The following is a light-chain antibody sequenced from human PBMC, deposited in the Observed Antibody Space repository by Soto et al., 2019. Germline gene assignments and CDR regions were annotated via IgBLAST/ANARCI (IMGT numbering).Light chain of an antibody. J-gene: IGKJ2*01. CDR3: QHYGRSAYT. Sequence: EIVLTQSPGTLSLSPGERATLSCRASQSVSSNYLAWYQQKPGQAPRLLIYGASSRATGIPDRFSGSGSGTYFTLTSSRLEPEDDAVYYCQHYGRSAYTFGQGTTLQL. CDR2: GAS. CDR1: QSVSSNY. V-gene: IGKV3-20*01.